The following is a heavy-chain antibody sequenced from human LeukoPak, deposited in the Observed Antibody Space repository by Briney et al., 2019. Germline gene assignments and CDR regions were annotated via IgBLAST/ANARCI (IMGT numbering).Heavy chain of an antibody. J-gene: IGHJ4*02. CDR1: GFTFSSYW. CDR2: INTDGSST. D-gene: IGHD3-22*01. CDR3: AAKGYYDSSGYYDY. Sequence: PGGSLRLSCAASGFTFSSYWMHWVRHAPGKGLVWVSRINTDGSSTSYADSVKGRFTISRDNSKNTLYLQMNSLRAEDTAVYYCAAKGYYDSSGYYDYWGQGTLVTVSS. V-gene: IGHV3-74*01.